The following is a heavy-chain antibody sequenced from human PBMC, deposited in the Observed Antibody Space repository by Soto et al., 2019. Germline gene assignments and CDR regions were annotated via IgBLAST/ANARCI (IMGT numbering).Heavy chain of an antibody. CDR2: ISGYNGYT. J-gene: IGHJ4*02. Sequence: QVQLMQSGAEVRRPGTSMRISCTTSGYNFNTYGIIWVRQAPGQGLEWMGWISGYNGYTKYAQNFEDRVTLRTDPSTSTAFLELRNLRSGDTAHYFCARDRDYSHTDADIDYWGQGTLVTVSS. CDR1: GYNFNTYG. CDR3: ARDRDYSHTDADIDY. D-gene: IGHD3-16*01. V-gene: IGHV1-18*01.